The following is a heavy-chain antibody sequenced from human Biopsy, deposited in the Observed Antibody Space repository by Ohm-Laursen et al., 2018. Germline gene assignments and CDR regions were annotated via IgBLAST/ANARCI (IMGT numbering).Heavy chain of an antibody. J-gene: IGHJ6*02. CDR2: IYYSGST. V-gene: IGHV4-59*07. D-gene: IGHD2/OR15-2a*01. Sequence: TLSLTCTVSACIISSDYWSWIWPATGKGLVWNGNIYYSGSTTYNPSHKSRVTISVDTSKNQFLLRLNSVTAADTAVYYCARATNSTGWPYYYFYGMDVWGQGTTVTVSS. CDR3: ARATNSTGWPYYYFYGMDV. CDR1: ACIISSDY.